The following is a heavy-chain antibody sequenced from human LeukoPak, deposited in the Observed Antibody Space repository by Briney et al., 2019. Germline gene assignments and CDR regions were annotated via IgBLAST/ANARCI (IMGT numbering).Heavy chain of an antibody. Sequence: ASVKVSCKASGYTFTSYGISWVRQAPGQGLEWMGWISAYNGNTNYAQKLQGRVTMTTDTSTSTAYMVLRSLRSDDTAVYYCARVPNNYDFWSGPIDYWGQGTLVTVSS. D-gene: IGHD3-3*01. J-gene: IGHJ4*02. CDR2: ISAYNGNT. CDR3: ARVPNNYDFWSGPIDY. V-gene: IGHV1-18*01. CDR1: GYTFTSYG.